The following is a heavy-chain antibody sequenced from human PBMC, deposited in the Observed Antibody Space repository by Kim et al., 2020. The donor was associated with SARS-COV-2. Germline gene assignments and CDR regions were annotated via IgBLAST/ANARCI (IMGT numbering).Heavy chain of an antibody. J-gene: IGHJ4*01. V-gene: IGHV3-23*03. D-gene: IGHD6-13*01. CDR2: IFSGGDGA. Sequence: GGSLRLSCAASGFSFSSYAMSWVRQAPGKGLEWVSIIFSGGDGAYYANSVKGRFTISRDNARNTVYLQMSSLRAEDTAVYYCTKMAGLQLVAFYFDYWG. CDR1: GFSFSSYA. CDR3: TKMAGLQLVAFYFDY.